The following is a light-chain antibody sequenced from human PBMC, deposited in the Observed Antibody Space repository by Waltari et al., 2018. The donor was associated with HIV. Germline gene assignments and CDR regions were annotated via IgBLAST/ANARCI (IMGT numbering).Light chain of an antibody. J-gene: IGLJ3*02. V-gene: IGLV7-46*01. CDR1: TGAVTTVHS. CDR3: MLSYNGAWV. Sequence: QAVVTQEPSLTVSPGGTVTLPWRSSTGAVTTVHSPDWFQQKPGQVPRTSIYDPGDKHSWTPARFSGSLLGGKAALTLSGAQPEDEAEYYCMLSYNGAWVFGGGTKVTVL. CDR2: DPG.